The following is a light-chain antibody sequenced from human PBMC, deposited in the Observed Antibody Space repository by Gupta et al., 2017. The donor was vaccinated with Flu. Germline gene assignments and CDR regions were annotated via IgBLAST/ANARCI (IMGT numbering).Light chain of an antibody. CDR3: QQRDSIPNT. CDR2: AAS. J-gene: IGKJ4*01. CDR1: QIIRYY. Sequence: DIQMTQSPSSLSASVGDEVTITCRASQIIRYYLNWYQQKPGKAPKLLIYAASSVQSGVPSRFSGSGSGTDFTLTISRLHPEDFASYYCQQRDSIPNTFGGGTKVEIK. V-gene: IGKV1-39*01.